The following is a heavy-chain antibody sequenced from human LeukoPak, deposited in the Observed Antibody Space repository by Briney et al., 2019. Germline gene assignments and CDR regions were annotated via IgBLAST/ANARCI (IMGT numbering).Heavy chain of an antibody. CDR2: INLAGTEH. J-gene: IGHJ4*02. D-gene: IGHD4/OR15-4a*01. Sequence: GGSLRLSCAASGFTFSSYSMNWVRQAPGKGLEWVANINLAGTEHNYVDSVKGRFTISRDNAKDSLYLQMNDLRAEDTAIYYCARDESIDYGSNGYLDYWGQGTLVTVSS. V-gene: IGHV3-7*01. CDR1: GFTFSSYS. CDR3: ARDESIDYGSNGYLDY.